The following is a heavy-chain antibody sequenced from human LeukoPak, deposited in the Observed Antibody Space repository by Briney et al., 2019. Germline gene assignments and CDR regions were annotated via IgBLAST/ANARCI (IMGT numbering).Heavy chain of an antibody. CDR3: ARGDNTHNWGRDY. D-gene: IGHD7-27*01. CDR1: GYTFTDYY. CDR2: IYPKSGGT. Sequence: ASVKVSCKASGYTFTDYYIHWMRQAPGQGPEWMGWIYPKSGGTNYAQNFQGRVTMTRDTSISTAYMELSSLKADDTAMYYCARGDNTHNWGRDYWGQGTLVTVSS. V-gene: IGHV1-2*02. J-gene: IGHJ4*02.